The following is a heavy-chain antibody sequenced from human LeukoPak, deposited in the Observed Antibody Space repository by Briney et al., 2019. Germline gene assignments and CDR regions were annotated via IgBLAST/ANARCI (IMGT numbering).Heavy chain of an antibody. D-gene: IGHD3-10*01. CDR2: INSDGSST. J-gene: IGHJ5*02. Sequence: PGGSLRLSCAASGFTFSSYWMHCVRQAPGKGLVWVSRINSDGSSTSYADSVKGRFTISRDNAKNTLYLQMNSLRAEDTAVYYCAREGLLWFGETPSNWFDPWGQGTLVTVSS. CDR3: AREGLLWFGETPSNWFDP. V-gene: IGHV3-74*01. CDR1: GFTFSSYW.